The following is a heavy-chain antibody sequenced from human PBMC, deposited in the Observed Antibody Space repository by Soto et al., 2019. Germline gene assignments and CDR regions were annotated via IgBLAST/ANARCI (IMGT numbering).Heavy chain of an antibody. CDR2: IGGSGGGT. J-gene: IGHJ4*02. V-gene: IGHV3-23*01. Sequence: GGSLRLSCAASGFTFSGYVMIWVRQAPGKGLEWVSGIGGSGGGTYYADSVKGRFTISRDNSKNTLYLQMNSLRAEDTAIYYCAKDATPTTVTTPYFDYWGQGTLVTVSS. CDR3: AKDATPTTVTTPYFDY. D-gene: IGHD4-4*01. CDR1: GFTFSGYV.